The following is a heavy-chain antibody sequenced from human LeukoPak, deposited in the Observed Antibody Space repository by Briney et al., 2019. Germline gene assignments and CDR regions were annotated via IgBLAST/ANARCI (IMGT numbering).Heavy chain of an antibody. CDR3: ARDKAPYGDYTFDY. D-gene: IGHD4-17*01. Sequence: GGSLRLSCAASGFTFSTYGMHWVRQAPGKGLEWVAVIWSDGRNKYYAGSVKGRFTISRDNSKNTLYLQVSSLRAEDTAVYYCARDKAPYGDYTFDYWGQGTLVTVSS. CDR2: IWSDGRNK. V-gene: IGHV3-33*01. J-gene: IGHJ4*02. CDR1: GFTFSTYG.